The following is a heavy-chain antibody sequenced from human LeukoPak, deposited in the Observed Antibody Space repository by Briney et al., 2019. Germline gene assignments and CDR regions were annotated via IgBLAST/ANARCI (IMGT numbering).Heavy chain of an antibody. D-gene: IGHD2-2*01. CDR1: GYSFTTYW. J-gene: IGHJ4*02. CDR2: IYPGDSNT. Sequence: GESLKISCKGSGYSFTTYWIGWVRQMPGKGLEWMGIIYPGDSNTRYSPSFQGLVTISADKSITTTYLQWSSLKASDTAIYYCARLGYCSGSSCYAPSHYWGQGTLVTVSS. CDR3: ARLGYCSGSSCYAPSHY. V-gene: IGHV5-51*01.